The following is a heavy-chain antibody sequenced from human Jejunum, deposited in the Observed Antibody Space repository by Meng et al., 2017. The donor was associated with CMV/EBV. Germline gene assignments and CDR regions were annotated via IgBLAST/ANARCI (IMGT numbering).Heavy chain of an antibody. J-gene: IGHJ4*02. CDR3: ARAPTARRHYFDY. CDR2: ISSDEYSK. CDR1: GIAVSSNW. Sequence: SGIAVSSNWVHWVRQATGKGLVWISRISSDEYSKSYADSVKGRFTISRDNAKNTVYLRMNSLRADDTDVYFCARAPTARRHYFDYWGQGTLVTVSS. V-gene: IGHV3-74*01.